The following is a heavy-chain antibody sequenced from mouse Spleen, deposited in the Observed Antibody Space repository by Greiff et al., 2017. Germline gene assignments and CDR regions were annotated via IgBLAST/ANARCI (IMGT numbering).Heavy chain of an antibody. V-gene: IGHV1-18*01. CDR1: GYTFTDYN. J-gene: IGHJ4*01. CDR3: ARGGIYGDYQGYYAMDY. D-gene: IGHD2-13*01. CDR2: INPNNGGT. Sequence: DVQLQESGPELVKPGASVKIPCKASGYTFTDYNMDWVKQSHGKSLEWIGDINPNNGGTIYNQKFKGKATLTVDKSSSTAYMELRSLTSEDTAVYYCARGGIYGDYQGYYAMDYWGQGTSVTVSS.